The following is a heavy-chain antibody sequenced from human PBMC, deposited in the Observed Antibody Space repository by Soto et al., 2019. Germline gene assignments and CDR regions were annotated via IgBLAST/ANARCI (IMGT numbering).Heavy chain of an antibody. CDR2: TFSGGST. D-gene: IGHD6-13*01. V-gene: IGHV3-66*01. J-gene: IGHJ6*03. CDR3: ARAGVCSSAYMDV. Sequence: EVQLVESGGGLVQPGGSLRVSCAASGLTVSNNSMNWVRQITGKGLEWVSITFSGGSTYYADSVKGRFTVSRDNSKNTLHLQMNSLTAEDTAVYYCARAGVCSSAYMDVWGEGATVTVSS. CDR1: GLTVSNNS.